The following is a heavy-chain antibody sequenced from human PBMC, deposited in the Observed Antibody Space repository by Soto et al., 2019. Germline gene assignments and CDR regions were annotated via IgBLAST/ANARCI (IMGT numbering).Heavy chain of an antibody. J-gene: IGHJ6*03. V-gene: IGHV4-59*01. Sequence: QVQLQESGPGLVKPSETLSLTCTVSGGSISSYYWSWIRQPPGKGLEWIGYIYYSGSTNYNPSLKSRVTISVDTSKNQFSLKLSSVTAADTAVYYCARPRRMTTVTNYYYYYMDVWGKGTTVTVSS. CDR2: IYYSGST. CDR1: GGSISSYY. D-gene: IGHD4-4*01. CDR3: ARPRRMTTVTNYYYYYMDV.